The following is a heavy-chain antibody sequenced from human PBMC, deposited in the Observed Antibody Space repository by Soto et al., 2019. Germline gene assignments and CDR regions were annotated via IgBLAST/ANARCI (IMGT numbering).Heavy chain of an antibody. V-gene: IGHV1-69*01. CDR2: FIPIFGTS. D-gene: IGHD3-22*01. J-gene: IGHJ6*02. Sequence: QVQLEQSGAEVKKPGSSVKVSCKASGGTFRSHAIAWVRQASGQGLEWMGDFIPIFGTSNYAQKFQGRISITADESRTTAYMELSTVTDEDTATYYCARGEGYYDSSGLEYYHGMDVWGQGTTLTVSS. CDR3: ARGEGYYDSSGLEYYHGMDV. CDR1: GGTFRSHA.